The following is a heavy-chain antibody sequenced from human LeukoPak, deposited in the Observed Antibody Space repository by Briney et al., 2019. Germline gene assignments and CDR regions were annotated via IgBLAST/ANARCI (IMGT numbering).Heavy chain of an antibody. CDR2: ISGSGGST. CDR1: GFTFSIYA. Sequence: GGSLRLSCAASGFTFSIYAMSWVRQAPGKGLEWVSAISGSGGSTYYADSVKGRFTISRDNSKNTLYLQMNSLRAEDSVVYYCAKGLVIYGGNHHAFDIWGQGTMVTVSS. J-gene: IGHJ3*02. CDR3: AKGLVIYGGNHHAFDI. D-gene: IGHD4-23*01. V-gene: IGHV3-23*01.